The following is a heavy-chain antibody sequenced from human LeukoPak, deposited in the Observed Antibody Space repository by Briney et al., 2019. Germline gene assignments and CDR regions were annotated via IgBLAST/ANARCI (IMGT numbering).Heavy chain of an antibody. CDR3: ARGVPAAIDWFDP. CDR2: IIPILGIA. Sequence: ASVKVSSTPSLGTFSPYAITWVRQAPGHRLEWMGRIIPILGIANYAQKPHGRVTITADKSTSTAYMELSSLRSEDTAVYYCARGVPAAIDWFDPWGEGTLVTVSS. V-gene: IGHV1-69*04. J-gene: IGHJ5*02. D-gene: IGHD2-2*02. CDR1: LGTFSPYA.